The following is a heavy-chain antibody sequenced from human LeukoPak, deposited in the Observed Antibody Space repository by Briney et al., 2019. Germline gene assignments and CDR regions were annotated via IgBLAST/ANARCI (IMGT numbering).Heavy chain of an antibody. CDR2: IYHSGST. CDR3: ARGDSSGYY. CDR1: GYSISSGYD. V-gene: IGHV4-38-2*01. D-gene: IGHD3-22*01. J-gene: IGHJ4*02. Sequence: PSETLSLTCAVSGYSISSGYDWGWIRQPPGKGLEWIGSIYHSGSTYYNPSLKSRVTISVDTSKNQFSLKLSSVTAADTAVYYCARGDSSGYYWGQGTLVTVSS.